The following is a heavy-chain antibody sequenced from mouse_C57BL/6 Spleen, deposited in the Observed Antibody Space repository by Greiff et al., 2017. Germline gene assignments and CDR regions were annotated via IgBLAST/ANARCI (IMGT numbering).Heavy chain of an antibody. CDR3: ATYYYGISYDWYFDV. CDR1: GFSLTSSG. V-gene: IGHV2-4*01. J-gene: IGHJ1*03. CDR2: IWSGGST. Sequence: VQLQQSGPGLVQPSQSLSITCTVSGFSLTSSGVHWVRQPPGKGLEWLGVIWSGGSTDYNAAFISRLSISKDNSKIQVFFKMNSLQADDTAIYYCATYYYGISYDWYFDVWGTGTTVTVSS. D-gene: IGHD1-1*01.